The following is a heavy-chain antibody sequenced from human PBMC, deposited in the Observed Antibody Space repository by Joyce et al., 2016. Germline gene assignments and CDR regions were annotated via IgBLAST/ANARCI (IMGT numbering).Heavy chain of an antibody. CDR2: INPRGGST. D-gene: IGHD3-10*01. V-gene: IGHV1-46*01. CDR1: GYTFTTYY. J-gene: IGHJ4*02. CDR3: ARDLESMLRGLLGGYDS. Sequence: QVQLVQSGAEVKKPGASVRVSCKASGYTFTTYYMNWVRQAPGQGLEWMGIINPRGGSTSYAQKFQGRLTMTRDTSTSTVYMELSSLRSEDTAVYYCARDLESMLRGLLGGYDSWGQGTLVTVSS.